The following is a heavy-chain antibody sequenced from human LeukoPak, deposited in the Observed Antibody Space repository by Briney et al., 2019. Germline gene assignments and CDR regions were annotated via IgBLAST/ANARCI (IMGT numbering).Heavy chain of an antibody. Sequence: AASVKVSCKVSGYSLIELSMHWLRQAPGKGLEWMGGFDPEESETVYAQQFQGRVTMTEDTSTGTAYMHLSSLTSEDTAVYYCATARKRDTWNPRFWGQGTLVSVSS. CDR2: FDPEESET. V-gene: IGHV1-24*01. J-gene: IGHJ4*02. CDR1: GYSLIELS. CDR3: ATARKRDTWNPRF. D-gene: IGHD1-1*01.